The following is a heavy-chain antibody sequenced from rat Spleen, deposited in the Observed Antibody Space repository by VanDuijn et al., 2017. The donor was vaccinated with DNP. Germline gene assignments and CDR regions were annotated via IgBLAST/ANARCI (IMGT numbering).Heavy chain of an antibody. Sequence: QVQLKESGPGLVQPSQTLSLTCTVAGFSLTSYNVHWVRQPPGKGLEWIAAISSGGSTYYNAALKSRLSISRDTSKSQVFLKMNSLQTEDTATYYCARLFNSGYYWFFDFWGPGAMVTVSS. D-gene: IGHD4-3*01. V-gene: IGHV2-6*01. CDR1: GFSLTSYN. CDR2: ISSGGST. J-gene: IGHJ1*01. CDR3: ARLFNSGYYWFFDF.